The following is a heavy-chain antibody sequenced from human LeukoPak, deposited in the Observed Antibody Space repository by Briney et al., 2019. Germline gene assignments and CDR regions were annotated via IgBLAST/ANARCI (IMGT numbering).Heavy chain of an antibody. Sequence: GGSLRLSCAASGFTFNNYGMHWVRQAPAKGLERVAVISYDGRNIHYPDSVKGRFTISRDISTDTLWLQMDSLRTEDTAVYYCAKGPLRGTAAAIDYWGQGTLVTVSS. CDR2: ISYDGRNI. CDR1: GFTFNNYG. D-gene: IGHD2-2*01. V-gene: IGHV3-30*18. J-gene: IGHJ4*02. CDR3: AKGPLRGTAAAIDY.